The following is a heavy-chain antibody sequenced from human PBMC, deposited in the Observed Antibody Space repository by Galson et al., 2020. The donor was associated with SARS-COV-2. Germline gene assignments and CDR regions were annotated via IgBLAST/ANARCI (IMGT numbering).Heavy chain of an antibody. CDR1: GFTFSAYT. CDR2: LSFDGSDT. J-gene: IGHJ4*02. CDR3: ARGPRYSVSWYMRGFFDY. Sequence: GESLKISCEASGFTFSAYTMNWVRQTPGKGLEWEALLSFDGSDTYYADSVKGRFTISRDNSKNTLYLQMNSLRPEDTAVYYCARGPRYSVSWYMRGFFDYWGRGTQVTVSS. D-gene: IGHD5-12*01. V-gene: IGHV3-30-3*01.